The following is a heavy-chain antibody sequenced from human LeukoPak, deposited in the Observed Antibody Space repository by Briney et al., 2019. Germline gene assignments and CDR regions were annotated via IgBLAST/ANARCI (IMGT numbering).Heavy chain of an antibody. CDR1: GYTFTSYD. J-gene: IGHJ6*02. V-gene: IGHV1-8*01. CDR3: ARGDPYYDFWRGYPNPYGMDV. CDR2: MNPNSGNT. D-gene: IGHD3-3*01. Sequence: ASVKVSCKASGYTFTSYDINWVRQATGQGLEWMGWMNPNSGNTGYAQKFQGRVTMTRNTSISTAYMELSSLRSEDTAVYYCARGDPYYDFWRGYPNPYGMDVWGQGTTVTVSS.